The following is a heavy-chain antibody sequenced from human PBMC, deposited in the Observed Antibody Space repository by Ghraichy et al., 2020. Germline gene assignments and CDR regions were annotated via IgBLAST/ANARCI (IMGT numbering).Heavy chain of an antibody. CDR2: INEDGSDI. J-gene: IGHJ4*01. CDR1: GFIFNNYW. D-gene: IGHD2-21*02. CDR3: GDLGLGGY. Sequence: LSLTCVASGFIFNNYWMHWLRQAPGKGLEWVGNINEDGSDISYVDSVRGRFTISRDNAKNSLYLQMNSLRAEDTAVYYCGDLGLGGYWGHGTLVTVSS. V-gene: IGHV3-7*03.